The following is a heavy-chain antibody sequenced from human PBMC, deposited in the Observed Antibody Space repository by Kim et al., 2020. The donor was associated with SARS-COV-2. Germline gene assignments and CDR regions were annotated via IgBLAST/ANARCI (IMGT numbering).Heavy chain of an antibody. CDR2: INHSGST. J-gene: IGHJ4*02. CDR3: ARGRRGGFWSSSWYPADY. V-gene: IGHV4-34*01. Sequence: SETLSLTCAVYGGSFSGYYWSWIRQPPGKGLEWIGEINHSGSTNYNPSLKSRVTISVDTSKNQFSLKLSSVTAADTAVYYCARGRRGGFWSSSWYPADYWGQGTLVTVSS. D-gene: IGHD6-13*01. CDR1: GGSFSGYY.